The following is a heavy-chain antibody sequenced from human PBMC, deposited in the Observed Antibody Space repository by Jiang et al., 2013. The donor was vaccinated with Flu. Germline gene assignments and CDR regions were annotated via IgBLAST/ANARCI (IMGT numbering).Heavy chain of an antibody. CDR3: ARVGVATILYYFDY. J-gene: IGHJ4*02. V-gene: IGHV3-9*01. Sequence: VQPGRSLRLSCAASGFTFDDYAMHWVRQAPGKGLEWVSGISWNSGSIGYADSVKGRFTISRDNAKNSLYLQMNSLRAEDTAVYYCARVGVATILYYFDYWGQGTLVTVSS. CDR2: ISWNSGSI. D-gene: IGHD5-12*01. CDR1: GFTFDDYA.